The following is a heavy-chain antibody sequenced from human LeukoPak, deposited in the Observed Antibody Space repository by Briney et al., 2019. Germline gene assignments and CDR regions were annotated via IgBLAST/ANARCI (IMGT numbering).Heavy chain of an antibody. V-gene: IGHV1-2*04. J-gene: IGHJ3*02. Sequence: ASVKVSCKASGYTFTGYYMHWVRQAPGQGLEWMGWINPNSGGTNYAQKFQGWVTMTRDTSISTAYMELSRLRSDDTAVYYCATQIGRYHYDSSGYAFDIWGQGTMVTVSS. D-gene: IGHD3-22*01. CDR2: INPNSGGT. CDR1: GYTFTGYY. CDR3: ATQIGRYHYDSSGYAFDI.